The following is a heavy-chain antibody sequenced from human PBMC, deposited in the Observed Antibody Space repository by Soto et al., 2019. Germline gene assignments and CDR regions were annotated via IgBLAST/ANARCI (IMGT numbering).Heavy chain of an antibody. CDR1: GGTFSSYA. J-gene: IGHJ6*02. CDR3: ASRYCSSTSCPTIWYYYHGMDV. Sequence: QVQLVQSGAEVKKPGSSVKVSCKASGGTFSSYAISWVRQAPGQGLEWMGGIIPIFGTANYVQKFQGRVTITADKSTSTAYIELSSLRSEDTAVYYCASRYCSSTSCPTIWYYYHGMDVWGQGTTVTVSS. CDR2: IIPIFGTA. V-gene: IGHV1-69*06. D-gene: IGHD2-2*01.